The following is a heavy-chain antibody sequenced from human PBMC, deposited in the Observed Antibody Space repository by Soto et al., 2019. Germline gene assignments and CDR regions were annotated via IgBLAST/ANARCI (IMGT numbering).Heavy chain of an antibody. CDR2: IIPILGIA. CDR1: GGTFSSYT. CDR3: AREPLDYDILTGYYNEDYYYGMDV. J-gene: IGHJ6*02. V-gene: IGHV1-69*04. D-gene: IGHD3-9*01. Sequence: SVKVSCKASGGTFSSYTISWVRQAPGQGLEWMGRIIPILGIANYAQKFQGRVTITADKSTSTAYMELSSLRSEDTAVYYCAREPLDYDILTGYYNEDYYYGMDVWGQGTTVTVSS.